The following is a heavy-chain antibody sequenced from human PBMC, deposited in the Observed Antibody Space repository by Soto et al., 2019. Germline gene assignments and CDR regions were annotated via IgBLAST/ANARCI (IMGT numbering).Heavy chain of an antibody. CDR2: ISYDGSDT. CDR1: GFIFSHYG. CDR3: VRDSLGSVTGRFDN. J-gene: IGHJ4*02. D-gene: IGHD6-19*01. V-gene: IGHV3-30*03. Sequence: QVQLVEPGGGVVQPGRSLRLSCAASGFIFSHYGMHWVRLAPGKGLEWVAFISYDGSDTFYAESVKGRFNVSRGNRLQLQIGSLRSDDTAYYYCVRDSLGSVTGRFDNWGKGTTVTVSS.